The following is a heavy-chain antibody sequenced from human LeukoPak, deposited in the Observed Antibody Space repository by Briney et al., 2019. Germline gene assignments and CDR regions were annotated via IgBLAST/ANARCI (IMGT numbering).Heavy chain of an antibody. V-gene: IGHV3-64*01. D-gene: IGHD2-2*01. J-gene: IGHJ4*02. CDR3: TSGYCSSTSCVDY. CDR1: GFTFSSYA. Sequence: GGSLRLSCAASGFTFSSYAMHWVRQAPGKGLEYVSAISSNGGSTYYANSVKGRFTISRDNSKNTLYLQMGSLRAEDMAVYYCTSGYCSSTSCVDYWGQGTLVTVSS. CDR2: ISSNGGST.